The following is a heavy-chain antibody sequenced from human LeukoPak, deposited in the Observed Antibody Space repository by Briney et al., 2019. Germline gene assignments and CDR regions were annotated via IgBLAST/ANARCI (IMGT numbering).Heavy chain of an antibody. CDR2: ISYDGSNK. Sequence: TGGSLRLSCAASGFTFSSYAMHWVRQAPGKGLEWVAVISYDGSNKYYADSVKGRFTISRDNSKNTLYLQMNSLRAEDTAVYCCARDFRGSQDYGMDVWGQGTTVTVSS. V-gene: IGHV3-30-3*01. J-gene: IGHJ6*02. CDR1: GFTFSSYA. D-gene: IGHD3-16*01. CDR3: ARDFRGSQDYGMDV.